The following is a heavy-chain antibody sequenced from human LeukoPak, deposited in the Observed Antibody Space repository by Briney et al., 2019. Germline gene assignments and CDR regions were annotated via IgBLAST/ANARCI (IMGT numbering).Heavy chain of an antibody. CDR1: GGSISSYY. J-gene: IGHJ1*01. Sequence: SETLSLTCTVSGGSISSYYWSWIRQPPGKGLEWIGYLFYSGNTNSNPSLKSRVTISADTSKNQFSLRLNSVTAADTAVYFCGRVRTGNTGSPEYFEDWGQGTLVTVS. CDR2: LFYSGNT. V-gene: IGHV4-59*01. CDR3: GRVRTGNTGSPEYFED. D-gene: IGHD5-12*01.